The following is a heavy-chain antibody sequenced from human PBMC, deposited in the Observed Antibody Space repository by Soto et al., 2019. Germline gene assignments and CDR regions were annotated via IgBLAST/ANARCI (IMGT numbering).Heavy chain of an antibody. V-gene: IGHV3-11*06. CDR1: GFTFSDYY. J-gene: IGHJ2*01. D-gene: IGHD3-22*01. CDR2: ISSSSSYT. CDR3: ARDYYYDSSGYYSWYFDL. Sequence: PGGSLRLSCAASGFTFSDYYMSWIRQAPGKGLEWVSYISSSSSYTNYADSVKGRFTISRDNAKNSLYLQMNSLRAEDTAVYYCARDYYYDSSGYYSWYFDLWGRGTLVTVSS.